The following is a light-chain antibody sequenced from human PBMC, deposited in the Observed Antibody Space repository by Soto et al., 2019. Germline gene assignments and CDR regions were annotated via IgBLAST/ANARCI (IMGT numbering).Light chain of an antibody. V-gene: IGKV3-11*01. CDR1: QSVSSY. J-gene: IGKJ2*01. Sequence: EIVLTQSPATLSLSPGERATLSCRASQSVSSYLAWYQQKPGQAPRLLIYDASNRATGIPARFSGSGSGTDFTLTISSLEPEAFAVYYCQQRATFGQGTKLEIK. CDR2: DAS. CDR3: QQRAT.